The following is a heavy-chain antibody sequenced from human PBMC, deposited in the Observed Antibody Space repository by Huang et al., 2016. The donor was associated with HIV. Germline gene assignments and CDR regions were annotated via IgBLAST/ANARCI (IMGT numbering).Heavy chain of an antibody. J-gene: IGHJ4*02. V-gene: IGHV5-51*01. CDR3: ARRFSSSSGYFDY. D-gene: IGHD6-6*01. Sequence: VQLVQSGAEVKKPGESLKISCKGSGYSFSSYWIAWVRQMPGKGLEWMGIIFPEGSDTTYSPSFEGQVTISAGKSIGTAYLQWSSLKASDTAMYYWARRFSSSSGYFDYWGQGSLVTVSS. CDR2: IFPEGSDT. CDR1: GYSFSSYW.